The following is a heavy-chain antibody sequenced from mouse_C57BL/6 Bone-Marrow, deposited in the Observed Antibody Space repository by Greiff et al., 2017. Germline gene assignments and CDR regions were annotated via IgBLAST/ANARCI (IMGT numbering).Heavy chain of an antibody. V-gene: IGHV5-6*02. Sequence: EVKLMEPGGDLVKPGGSLKLSCAASGFTFSSYGMSWVRQTPDKRLEWVATISSGGSYTYYPDSVKGRFTISRDNAKNTLYLQMSSLKSEVTAMYYCARRLLRWFAYWGQGTLVTVSA. J-gene: IGHJ3*01. D-gene: IGHD1-1*01. CDR3: ARRLLRWFAY. CDR2: ISSGGSYT. CDR1: GFTFSSYG.